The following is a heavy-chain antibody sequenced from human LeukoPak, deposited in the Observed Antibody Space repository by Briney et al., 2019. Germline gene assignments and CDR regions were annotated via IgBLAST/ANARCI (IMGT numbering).Heavy chain of an antibody. V-gene: IGHV1-69*04. CDR3: ARDSSGYYSNY. CDR1: GGTFSSYA. J-gene: IGHJ4*02. D-gene: IGHD3-22*01. CDR2: IIPILGIA. Sequence: SVKVSCKASGGTFSSYAISWVRQAPGQGLEWMGRIIPILGIANYAQKFQGRVTITADKSTSTAYMELSSLRSEDTAVYYCARDSSGYYSNYWGQGTLVTVSS.